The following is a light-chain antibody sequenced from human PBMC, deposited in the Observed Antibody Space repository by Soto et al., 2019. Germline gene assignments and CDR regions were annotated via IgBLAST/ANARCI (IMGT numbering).Light chain of an antibody. CDR2: GTS. CDR1: QSVTSSY. J-gene: IGKJ5*01. CDR3: QHGADSSIT. Sequence: EIVLTQSPGTLSLSPGERATLSCRASQSVTSSYLAWYQQKPGQAPRLLMYGTSSRATGIPDRFSGSGSGTDFTLTITRLEPEDFVVYYCQHGADSSITFGQGTRLEIK. V-gene: IGKV3-20*01.